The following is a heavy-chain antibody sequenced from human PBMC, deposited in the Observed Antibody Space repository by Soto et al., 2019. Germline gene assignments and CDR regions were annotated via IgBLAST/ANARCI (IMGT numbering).Heavy chain of an antibody. CDR1: GYTFTSYY. CDR3: ARVLSRVSRRARSPGAY. D-gene: IGHD6-6*01. V-gene: IGHV1-46*01. Sequence: GAPVKVSWKASGYTFTSYYMHWVRQAPGQGLEWMGIINPSGGSTSYAQKFQGRVTMTRDTSTSTVYMGLSSLSSEDTAVYFCARVLSRVSRRARSPGAYWGQGTPVTVSA. CDR2: INPSGGST. J-gene: IGHJ4*02.